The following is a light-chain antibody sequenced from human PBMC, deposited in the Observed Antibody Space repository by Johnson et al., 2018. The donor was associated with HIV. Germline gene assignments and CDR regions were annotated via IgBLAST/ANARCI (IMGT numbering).Light chain of an antibody. CDR1: SSNIGNNY. Sequence: QSVLTQPPSVSAAPGQKVTISCSGSSSNIGNNYVSWYQQLPGTAPKLLIYDNNKRPSGIPDRFSGSKSGTSATLGITGLQTGDEADYYCGTWDNSLTAPRDVFGTGTKVTVL. CDR3: GTWDNSLTAPRDV. J-gene: IGLJ1*01. CDR2: DNN. V-gene: IGLV1-51*01.